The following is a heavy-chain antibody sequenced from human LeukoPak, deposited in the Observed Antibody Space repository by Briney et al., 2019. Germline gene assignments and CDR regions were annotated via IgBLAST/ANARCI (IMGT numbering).Heavy chain of an antibody. CDR3: ARVHGVRGVPNLGY. J-gene: IGHJ4*02. D-gene: IGHD3-10*01. CDR2: MNPNSGNT. CDR1: GYTFTSYD. Sequence: ASVKVSCKASGYTFTSYDINWVRQATGQGLEWMGWMNPNSGNTGYAQKFQGRVTMTRNTSISTAYMELSSLRSEDTAVYYCARVHGVRGVPNLGYWGQGTLVTVSS. V-gene: IGHV1-8*01.